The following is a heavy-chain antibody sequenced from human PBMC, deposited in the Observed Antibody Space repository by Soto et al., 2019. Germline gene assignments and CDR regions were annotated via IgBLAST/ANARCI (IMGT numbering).Heavy chain of an antibody. J-gene: IGHJ4*02. CDR3: NMRPILSGSYSAFAS. Sequence: GGALRLSCAASGFTLTNAWMNWVRQAPGKGLEWVGRIKSKADGGTIDYAAHVKGRFTMSTDDSRNTLSLQMNSLSTEDTAVYYCNMRPILSGSYSAFASWGRGTLVNVSS. V-gene: IGHV3-15*07. CDR2: IKSKADGGTI. D-gene: IGHD1-26*01. CDR1: GFTLTNAW.